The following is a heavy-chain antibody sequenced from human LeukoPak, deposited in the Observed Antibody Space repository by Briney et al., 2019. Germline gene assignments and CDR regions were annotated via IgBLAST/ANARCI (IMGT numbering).Heavy chain of an antibody. CDR3: ASNPSQLLWFGEADY. V-gene: IGHV4-30-2*01. J-gene: IGHJ4*02. Sequence: SQTLSLTCTVSGGSISSGGYYWSWIRQPPGKGLEWIGYIYHSGSTYYNPSLKSRVTISVDRSKNQFSLKLSSVTAAGTAVYYCASNPSQLLWFGEADYWGQGTLVTVSS. CDR2: IYHSGST. D-gene: IGHD3-10*01. CDR1: GGSISSGGYY.